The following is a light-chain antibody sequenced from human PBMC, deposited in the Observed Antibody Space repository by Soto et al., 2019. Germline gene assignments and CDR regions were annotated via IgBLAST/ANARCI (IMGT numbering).Light chain of an antibody. CDR1: QSVSSSY. CDR3: QQYNNWPAIT. J-gene: IGKJ5*01. V-gene: IGKV3D-15*01. CDR2: GAS. Sequence: PGERATLSCRASQSVSSSYLAWYQQKPGQAPRLLIYGASTRATGIPARFSGSGSGTEFTLTISSLQSEDFTVYYCQQYNNWPAITFGQGTRLEIK.